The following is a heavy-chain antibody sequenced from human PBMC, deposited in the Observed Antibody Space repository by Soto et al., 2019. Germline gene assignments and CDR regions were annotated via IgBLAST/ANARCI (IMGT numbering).Heavy chain of an antibody. V-gene: IGHV4-38-2*02. CDR3: ARDRGDYYGMDV. CDR1: GYSISSGYY. D-gene: IGHD3-10*01. Sequence: PSETLSVTCAVSGYSISSGYYWGWIRQPPGKGLEWIGSIYHSGSTYYNPSLKSRVTISVDTSKNQFSLKLSSVTAADTAVYYCARDRGDYYGMDVWGQGTTVTVSS. CDR2: IYHSGST. J-gene: IGHJ6*02.